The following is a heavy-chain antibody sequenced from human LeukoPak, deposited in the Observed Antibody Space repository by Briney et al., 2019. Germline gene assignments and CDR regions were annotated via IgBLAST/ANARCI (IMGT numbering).Heavy chain of an antibody. D-gene: IGHD3-22*01. CDR2: ISSSSSYI. J-gene: IGHJ4*02. Sequence: GGSLRLSCAASGFTFSSHDMNWVRQAPGKGLEWVSSISSSSSYIYYADSMKGRFTISRDNAKNSLYLQMNSLRAEDTAVYYCASLPTRRYDSSGFWGQGTLVTVSS. CDR3: ASLPTRRYDSSGF. CDR1: GFTFSSHD. V-gene: IGHV3-21*01.